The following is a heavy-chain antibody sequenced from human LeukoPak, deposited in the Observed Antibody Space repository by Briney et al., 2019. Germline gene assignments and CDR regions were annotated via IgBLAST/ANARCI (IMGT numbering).Heavy chain of an antibody. D-gene: IGHD2-15*01. CDR2: IYYSGST. Sequence: SETLSLTCTVSGGSISSYYWSWIRQPPGKGLEWIGYIYYSGSTNYNPSLKSRVTISVDTSKNQFSLKLSSVTAADTAVYYCARDFGSGVDYWGQGTLVTVSS. CDR1: GGSISSYY. J-gene: IGHJ4*02. CDR3: ARDFGSGVDY. V-gene: IGHV4-59*01.